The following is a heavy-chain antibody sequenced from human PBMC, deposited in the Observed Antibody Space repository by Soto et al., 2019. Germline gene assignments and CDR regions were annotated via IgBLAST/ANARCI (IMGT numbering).Heavy chain of an antibody. J-gene: IGHJ4*02. Sequence: EVQLVESGGGLVKPGGSLRLSCAVSGLTFSNAWMTWVRQALGKGLEWVGRIKSRTDGGTTDFAAPVTGRFTISGDDSKNTLYLQMNSLKTEDTAVYYCTTQYYYDSSGSFLSWGQGTLVTVAS. V-gene: IGHV3-15*01. CDR2: IKSRTDGGTT. D-gene: IGHD3-22*01. CDR1: GLTFSNAW. CDR3: TTQYYYDSSGSFLS.